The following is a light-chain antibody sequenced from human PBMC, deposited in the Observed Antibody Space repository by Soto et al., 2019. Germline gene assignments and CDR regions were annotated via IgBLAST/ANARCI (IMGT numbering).Light chain of an antibody. J-gene: IGKJ2*01. CDR1: QSVSSN. Sequence: EIVMTQSPATLSVSPGERATLSCRASQSVSSNLAWYQQKPGQAPRLLIYGASTRATGIPARFSGSGSGTEFPLTISRLQAEDFAVYYCQQSNNWYTFGQGTKLEIK. CDR2: GAS. V-gene: IGKV3-15*01. CDR3: QQSNNWYT.